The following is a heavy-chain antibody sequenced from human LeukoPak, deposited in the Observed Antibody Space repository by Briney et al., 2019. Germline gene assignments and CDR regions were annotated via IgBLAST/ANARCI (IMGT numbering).Heavy chain of an antibody. CDR1: GGTFSSYA. J-gene: IGHJ5*02. CDR2: IIPIFGTA. CDR3: ARNPYYYDSSLRWFDP. D-gene: IGHD3-22*01. Sequence: SVKVSCKASGGTFSSYAISWVRQAPGQGLEWMGGIIPIFGTANYAQKFQGRVTITADESTSTAYMELSSLRSEDTAVYYCARNPYYYDSSLRWFDPWGQGTLVTVSS. V-gene: IGHV1-69*01.